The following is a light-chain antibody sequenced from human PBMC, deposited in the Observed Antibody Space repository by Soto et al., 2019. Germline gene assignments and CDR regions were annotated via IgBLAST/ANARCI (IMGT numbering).Light chain of an antibody. V-gene: IGKV3-20*01. J-gene: IGKJ4*01. CDR1: QSVSSGN. CDR2: GAT. CDR3: QYYGSSPT. Sequence: EIVLTQSPGTLSLSPGERAALSCRASQSVSSGNLAWYQQKPGQAPRLLIFGATGRATGIPDRFSGSESGTDFTLTISNLKPEDFAVYYSQYYGSSPTFGGGTKVESK.